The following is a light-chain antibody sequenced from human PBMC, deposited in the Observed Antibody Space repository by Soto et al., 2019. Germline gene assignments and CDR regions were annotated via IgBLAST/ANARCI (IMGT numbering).Light chain of an antibody. V-gene: IGKV1-5*03. CDR1: QSISSW. J-gene: IGKJ1*01. CDR2: KAS. Sequence: DIQMTQSPSTLSASVGDRVTITCRASQSISSWLAWYQQKPGRAPNLLIYKASTLKSGVPSRFSGSGSGTEFTLTISSLQPDDFATYYCQQSYRFPKTFGRGTKVDIK. CDR3: QQSYRFPKT.